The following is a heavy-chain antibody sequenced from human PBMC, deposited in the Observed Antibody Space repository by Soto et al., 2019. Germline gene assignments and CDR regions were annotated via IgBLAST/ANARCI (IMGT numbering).Heavy chain of an antibody. CDR2: IWYDGSKK. D-gene: IGHD4-17*01. J-gene: IGHJ4*02. CDR1: GFSFSRYG. V-gene: IGHV3-33*01. Sequence: ESGGGVVQPGASLRLSCVVSGFSFSRYGFHWVRQAPGKGLDWVAVIWYDGSKKYYADSVKDRFTISRDDSKSTLYLQMNSLRAEDTAVYYCARDPATVTTYFDYWGQGTLVTVSS. CDR3: ARDPATVTTYFDY.